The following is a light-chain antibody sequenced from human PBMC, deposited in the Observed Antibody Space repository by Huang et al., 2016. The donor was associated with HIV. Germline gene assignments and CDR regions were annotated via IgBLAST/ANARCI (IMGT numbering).Light chain of an antibody. V-gene: IGKV1-16*01. CDR3: QHYISFPIT. J-gene: IGKJ5*01. CDR1: QDISNS. Sequence: DIQMTQSPSSLSASVGDRVTITCRASQDISNSLAWFQQKPGRAPRSLSYGASTLQSGVPARFSGSGSRTEFTLAISNLQPEDFATYYCQHYISFPITFGQGTRLDIK. CDR2: GAS.